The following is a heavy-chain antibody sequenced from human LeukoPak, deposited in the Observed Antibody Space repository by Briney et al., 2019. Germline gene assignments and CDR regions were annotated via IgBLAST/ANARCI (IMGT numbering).Heavy chain of an antibody. CDR1: GGSISSSSHY. CDR3: ARHAWGSSWYYWFDP. V-gene: IGHV4-39*01. Sequence: PSETLSLTCTVPGGSISSSSHYWGWIRQPPGKGLEWIGSIYDSGSTYYNPSLKSQVTISVDTSKNQFSLKLTSMTAADTAVYYCARHAWGSSWYYWFDPWGQGTLVTVSS. D-gene: IGHD6-13*01. J-gene: IGHJ5*02. CDR2: IYDSGST.